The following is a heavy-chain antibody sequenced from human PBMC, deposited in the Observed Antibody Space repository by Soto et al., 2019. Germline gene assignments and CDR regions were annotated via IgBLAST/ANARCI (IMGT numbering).Heavy chain of an antibody. J-gene: IGHJ6*02. CDR1: GGSIISYY. CDR2: IYYSGST. CDR3: ARLGAAAGIYYYYYGMDV. D-gene: IGHD6-13*01. Sequence: SETLSLTCTVSGGSIISYYWSWIRQPPGKGLEWIGYIYYSGSTNYNPSLKSRVTISVDTSKNQFSLKLSSVTAADTAVYYCARLGAAAGIYYYYYGMDVWGQGTTVTVSS. V-gene: IGHV4-59*01.